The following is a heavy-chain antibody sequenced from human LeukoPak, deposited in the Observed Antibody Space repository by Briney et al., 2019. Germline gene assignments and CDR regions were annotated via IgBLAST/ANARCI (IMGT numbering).Heavy chain of an antibody. V-gene: IGHV3-23*01. CDR3: AKDGGLWVSAHWGDS. CDR1: GFTFSIYT. Sequence: PGVSLRLSCAASGFTFSIYTMSWVRQAPGKGLEWVSTITTSDGNTYYADSVKGRFTVSRDNSKNTLFLQMNSLRAEDTAVYYCAKDGGLWVSAHWGDSWGRGTLVTVSS. CDR2: ITTSDGNT. J-gene: IGHJ4*02. D-gene: IGHD7-27*01.